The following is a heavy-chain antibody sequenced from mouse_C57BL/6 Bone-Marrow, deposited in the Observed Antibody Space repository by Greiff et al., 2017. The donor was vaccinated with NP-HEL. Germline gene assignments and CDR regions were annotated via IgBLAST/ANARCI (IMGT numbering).Heavy chain of an antibody. Sequence: VQLQQSGAELVRPGASVKLSCTASGFNIKDVYMHWVKQRPEQGLEWIGWIDPENGDTEYASKFQGKATITADTSSNTAYLQLSSLTSEDTAVYYCTMAPFFDYWGQGTTLTVSS. CDR3: TMAPFFDY. V-gene: IGHV14-4*01. CDR2: IDPENGDT. CDR1: GFNIKDVY. J-gene: IGHJ2*01.